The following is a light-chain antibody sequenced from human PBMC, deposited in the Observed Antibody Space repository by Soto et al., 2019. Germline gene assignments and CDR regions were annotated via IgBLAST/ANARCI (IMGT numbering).Light chain of an antibody. V-gene: IGKV3-20*01. J-gene: IGKJ1*01. CDR2: ETY. Sequence: DIVLTQSSDTLSLSPGETVTLSCRASQSIRNNYLAWYQQKRGQAPRLLIFETYRRATGIPDRFSGSGSGIDFTLTISRLEPEDFEVSVCQQYGGSSRTFGPGTKVDIK. CDR1: QSIRNNY. CDR3: QQYGGSSRT.